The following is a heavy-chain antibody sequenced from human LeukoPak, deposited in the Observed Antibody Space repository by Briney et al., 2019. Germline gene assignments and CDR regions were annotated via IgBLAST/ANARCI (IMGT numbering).Heavy chain of an antibody. CDR3: AREPYA. V-gene: IGHV4-39*07. CDR1: GDSISGSNYH. Sequence: SETLSLTCTVSGDSISGSNYHWGWIRQPPGKGLEWLGTVHHTGRAFYNPSLRGRTTVSVDTSKNQFSLKLTSVTAADTAVYYCAREPYAWGQGTLVTVSS. J-gene: IGHJ5*02. CDR2: VHHTGRA.